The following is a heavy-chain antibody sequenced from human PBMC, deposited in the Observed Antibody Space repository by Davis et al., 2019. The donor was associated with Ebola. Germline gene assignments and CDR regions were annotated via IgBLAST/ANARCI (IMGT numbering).Heavy chain of an antibody. Sequence: GGSLRLSCAASGFTFSSYSMNWVRQAPGKGLEWVSYISSSSSTIYYADSVKGRFTISRDNSKNTLYLQMNSLRAEDTAVYYCARDRYSGSPAYYYYYGMDVWGKGTTVTVSS. V-gene: IGHV3-48*01. CDR1: GFTFSSYS. CDR2: ISSSSSTI. D-gene: IGHD1-26*01. J-gene: IGHJ6*04. CDR3: ARDRYSGSPAYYYYYGMDV.